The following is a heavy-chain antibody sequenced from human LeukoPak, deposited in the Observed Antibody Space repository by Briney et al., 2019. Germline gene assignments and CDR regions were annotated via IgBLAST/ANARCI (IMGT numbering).Heavy chain of an antibody. CDR2: IRYDGSNK. CDR1: GFTFSSYG. CDR3: ARDRGIDGDAFDI. J-gene: IGHJ3*02. V-gene: IGHV3-30*02. Sequence: GGSLRLSCAASGFTFSSYGMHWVRQAPGKGLEWVAFIRYDGSNKYYADSVKGRFTISRDNSKNTLYLQMNSLRAEDTAVYYCARDRGIDGDAFDIWGQGTMVTVSS. D-gene: IGHD6-13*01.